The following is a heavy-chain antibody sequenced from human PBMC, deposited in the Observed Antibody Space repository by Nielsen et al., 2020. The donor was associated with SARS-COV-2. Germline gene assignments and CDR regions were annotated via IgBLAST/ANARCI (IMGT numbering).Heavy chain of an antibody. J-gene: IGHJ6*02. CDR1: GFTFSSYG. CDR3: ARVREMATMWEYYYYGMDV. V-gene: IGHV3-30*03. D-gene: IGHD5-24*01. CDR2: ISYDGSNK. Sequence: GGSLRLSCAASGFTFSSYGMHWVRQAPGKGLEWVAVISYDGSNKYYADSVKGRFTISRDNSKNTLYLQMNSLRAEDTAVYYCARVREMATMWEYYYYGMDVWGQGTTVTVSS.